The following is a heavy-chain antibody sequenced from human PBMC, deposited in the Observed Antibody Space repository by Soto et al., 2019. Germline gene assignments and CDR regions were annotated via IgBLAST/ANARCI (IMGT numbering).Heavy chain of an antibody. V-gene: IGHV1-3*01. D-gene: IGHD7-27*01. CDR2: INGGNGKP. J-gene: IGHJ3*02. Sequence: QVQLVQSGAEVKKPVASVKVSCKASGYTFTSYAILWVRQARGQGLEWMGRINGGNGKPTYTQKFQARVTITRDTSGSTAYMYRSNLRSKDTAVYYGAIAGEAAEDYAFDIWGQGTMVAVSS. CDR1: GYTFTSYA. CDR3: AIAGEAAEDYAFDI.